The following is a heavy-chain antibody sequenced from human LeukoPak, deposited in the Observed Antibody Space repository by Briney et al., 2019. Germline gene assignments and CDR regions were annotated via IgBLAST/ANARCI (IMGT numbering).Heavy chain of an antibody. D-gene: IGHD3-22*01. CDR1: GFTFSSYG. J-gene: IGHJ4*02. Sequence: PGRSLRLSCAASGFTFSSYGMHWVRQAPGKGLERVAVIWYDGSNKYYADSVKGRFTISRDNSKNTLYLQMNSPRAEDTAVYYCARDADDSSVFDYWGQGTLVTVSS. CDR3: ARDADDSSVFDY. CDR2: IWYDGSNK. V-gene: IGHV3-33*01.